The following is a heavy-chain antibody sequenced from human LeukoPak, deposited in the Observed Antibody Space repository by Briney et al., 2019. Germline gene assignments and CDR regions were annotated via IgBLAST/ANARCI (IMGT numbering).Heavy chain of an antibody. CDR1: GYTFTGYY. CDR2: IIPIFGTA. D-gene: IGHD3-22*01. V-gene: IGHV1-69*06. J-gene: IGHJ3*02. CDR3: ATASYYDSSGYYSPAPKNAFDI. Sequence: SVKVSCKASGYTFTGYYMHWVRQAPGQGLEWMGGIIPIFGTAIYAQKFQGRVTMTEDTSTDTAYMELSSLRSEDTAVYYCATASYYDSSGYYSPAPKNAFDIWGQGTMVTVSS.